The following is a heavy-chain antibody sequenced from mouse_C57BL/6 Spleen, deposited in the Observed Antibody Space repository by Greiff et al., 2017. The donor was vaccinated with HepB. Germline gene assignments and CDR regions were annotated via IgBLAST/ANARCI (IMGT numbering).Heavy chain of an antibody. CDR2: IYPGSGNT. V-gene: IGHV1-76*01. CDR3: ARDLYYGSSHGYFDV. Sequence: QVHVKQSGAELVRPGASVKLSCKASGYTFTDYYINWVKQRPGQGLEWIARIYPGSGNTYYNEKFKGKATLTAEKSSSTAYMQLSSLTSEDSAVYFCARDLYYGSSHGYFDVWGTGTTVTVAA. CDR1: GYTFTDYY. J-gene: IGHJ1*03. D-gene: IGHD1-1*01.